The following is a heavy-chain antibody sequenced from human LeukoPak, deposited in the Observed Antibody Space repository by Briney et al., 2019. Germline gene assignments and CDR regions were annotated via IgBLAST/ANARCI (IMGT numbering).Heavy chain of an antibody. CDR1: GFTFSSYA. D-gene: IGHD1-26*01. CDR3: ARDLYRHFDY. Sequence: GGSLRLSCAASGFTFSSYAMHWVRQAPGKGLEWVAVISYDGSNKYYADSVKGRFTISRDNSKNTLYLQMNSLRAEDTAVYYCARDLYRHFDYWGQGTLATVSS. J-gene: IGHJ4*02. V-gene: IGHV3-30*04. CDR2: ISYDGSNK.